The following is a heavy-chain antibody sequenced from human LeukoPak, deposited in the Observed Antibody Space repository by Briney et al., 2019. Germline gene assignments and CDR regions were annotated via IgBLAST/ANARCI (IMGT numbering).Heavy chain of an antibody. CDR2: ISGNAGST. CDR1: GFTLSSYA. D-gene: IGHD3-3*01. CDR3: ARGLTRYGGLNY. Sequence: GSLRLSCAASGFTLSSYAMSCVRQAPGKGLEWVSLISGNAGSTYYADSVKGRFTISRDITKNTLYLQMNSLRAEDTAVYYCARGLTRYGGLNYWGQGTLVTVSS. J-gene: IGHJ4*02. V-gene: IGHV3-23*01.